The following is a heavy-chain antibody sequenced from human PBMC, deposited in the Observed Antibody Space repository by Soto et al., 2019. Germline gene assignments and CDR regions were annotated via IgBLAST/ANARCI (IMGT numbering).Heavy chain of an antibody. CDR2: ISSSSSTI. J-gene: IGHJ5*02. Sequence: VGSLRLSCASSVLTFSSYSMNCVRHAPGKWLEWVSYISSSSSTIYYADSVKGRFTISRDNAKNSLYLQMNSLRDEDTAVYYCARGTTYRFDPWGQGTLVTVSS. CDR1: VLTFSSYS. CDR3: ARGTTYRFDP. D-gene: IGHD1-1*01. V-gene: IGHV3-48*02.